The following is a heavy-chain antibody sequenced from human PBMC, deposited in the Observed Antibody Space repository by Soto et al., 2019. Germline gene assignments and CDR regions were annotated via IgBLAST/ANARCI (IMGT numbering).Heavy chain of an antibody. CDR3: ARWGYGLDS. D-gene: IGHD5-18*01. CDR1: GGSITSYY. CDR2: VYHSGTT. J-gene: IGHJ4*02. Sequence: XXTLSLPFTVSGGSITSYYWHWVRQPPGKGLEWIGCVYHSGTTNYNPSLKSRVTLSADTSKNQFSLKLASVTAADTAVYYCARWGYGLDSWGQGTLVTAPQ. V-gene: IGHV4-59*01.